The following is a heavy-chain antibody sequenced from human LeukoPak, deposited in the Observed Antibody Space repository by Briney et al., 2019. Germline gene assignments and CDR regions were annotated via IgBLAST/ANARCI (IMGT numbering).Heavy chain of an antibody. J-gene: IGHJ4*02. CDR3: ARDPGSTGDY. D-gene: IGHD1-14*01. CDR1: GFTFSSYS. CDR2: ISITTTHI. V-gene: IGHV3-21*01. Sequence: PGGSLRLSCAASGFTFSSYSMNWVRQAPGKGLEWVSSISITTTHIFYADSVKGRFTISRDDAKNSLYLQMNSLRAEDTAVYYCARDPGSTGDYWGQGTQVTVSA.